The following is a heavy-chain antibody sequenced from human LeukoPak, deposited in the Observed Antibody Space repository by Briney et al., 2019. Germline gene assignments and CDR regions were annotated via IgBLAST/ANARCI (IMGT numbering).Heavy chain of an antibody. CDR1: GDTFARSW. V-gene: IGHV3-7*01. CDR3: GVVY. Sequence: PGGSLRLSCAASGDTFARSWMNWVRQAPGKGLEWLANINPDGSETYYVDSLKGRFTISRDNARNLLLLQMNSLRAEDTALYYCGVVYWGQGSPVTVSS. CDR2: INPDGSET. J-gene: IGHJ4*02. D-gene: IGHD2-21*01.